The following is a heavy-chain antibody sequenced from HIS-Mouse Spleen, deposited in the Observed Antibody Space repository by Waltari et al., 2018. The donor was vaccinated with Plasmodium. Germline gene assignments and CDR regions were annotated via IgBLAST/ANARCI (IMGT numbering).Heavy chain of an antibody. CDR1: GFSLSTSGMC. J-gene: IGHJ6*02. CDR3: ARTTYSSSSAKYYYYGMDV. CDR2: LDWDDDK. D-gene: IGHD6-6*01. V-gene: IGHV2-70*15. Sequence: QVTLRESGPALVKPTQTLTLTCTFSGFSLSTSGMCVTWILQPPGTALDCLARLDWDDDKYYSTSLKTRLTISKDTSKTQVVLTMTNMDPVDTATYYCARTTYSSSSAKYYYYGMDVWGQGTTVTVSS.